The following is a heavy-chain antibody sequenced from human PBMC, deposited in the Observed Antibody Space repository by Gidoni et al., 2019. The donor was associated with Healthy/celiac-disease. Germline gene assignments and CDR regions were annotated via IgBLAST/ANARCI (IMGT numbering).Heavy chain of an antibody. CDR1: GDSVSSHSAA. J-gene: IGHJ4*02. CDR3: ARGGGYSYGYWYAGFDY. Sequence: QVQLQQSGPGLVKPSQTLSLTCAISGDSVSSHSAAWNWIRQSPSRGLEWLGRTYYRSKWYNDYAVSVKSRITINPDTSKNQFSLQLNSVTPEDTAVYYCARGGGYSYGYWYAGFDYWGQGTLVTVSS. V-gene: IGHV6-1*01. D-gene: IGHD5-18*01. CDR2: TYYRSKWYN.